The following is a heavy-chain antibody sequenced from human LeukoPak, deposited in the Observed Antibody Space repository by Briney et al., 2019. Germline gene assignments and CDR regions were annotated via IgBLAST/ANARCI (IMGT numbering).Heavy chain of an antibody. J-gene: IGHJ4*02. D-gene: IGHD3-16*01. CDR1: GLTVNDNY. CDR2: IGHDGTKI. Sequence: GGSLRLSCALSGLTVNDNYMSWVRQAPGKGLEWVAFIGHDGTKIYYADSVQGRFTISRDNSKNTLYLEMNSLSGEDTALYYCAKDHVTWGNRYFDHWGQGTLGTVSS. CDR3: AKDHVTWGNRYFDH. V-gene: IGHV3-30*02.